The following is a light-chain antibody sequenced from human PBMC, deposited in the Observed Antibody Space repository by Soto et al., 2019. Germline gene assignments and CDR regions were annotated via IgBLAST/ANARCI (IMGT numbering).Light chain of an antibody. J-gene: IGLJ1*01. V-gene: IGLV1-40*01. Sequence: QSVLSQPPSVSGAPGQRVTISCTGSSSNIGAGYDAHWFQQVPGTAPKLLIYGSTNRPSGVPDRFSGSKSGTSASLAITGLQAEDEADYYCSSYAGSINPYVFGTGTKVTVL. CDR3: SSYAGSINPYV. CDR1: SSNIGAGYD. CDR2: GST.